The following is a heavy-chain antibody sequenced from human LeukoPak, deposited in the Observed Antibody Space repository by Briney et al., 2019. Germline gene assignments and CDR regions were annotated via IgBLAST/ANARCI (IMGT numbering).Heavy chain of an antibody. CDR3: ARATPGFGRNVEKYFDY. CDR2: IDPSGGGT. J-gene: IGHJ4*02. Sequence: GASVKVSCKASGYTFTSYDINWVRQAPGQGLEWMGVIDPSGGGTSYAQKFQGRVTLTRDMSTSTVYMALSSLRSEDTAVYYCARATPGFGRNVEKYFDYWGQGTLVTVSS. D-gene: IGHD1-1*01. V-gene: IGHV1-46*01. CDR1: GYTFTSYD.